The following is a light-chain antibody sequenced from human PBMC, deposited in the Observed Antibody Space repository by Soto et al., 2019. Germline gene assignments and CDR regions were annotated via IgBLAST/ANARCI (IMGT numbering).Light chain of an antibody. V-gene: IGLV2-8*01. CDR2: EVS. CDR1: SSDVGGYNY. J-gene: IGLJ2*01. CDR3: SSYAGSNNFEWV. Sequence: QSVLTQPPSASGSPGQSVTISCTGTSSDVGGYNYVSWYQQHPGKAPKLMIYEVSKRPSGVPDRFSGSKSGSTASLTVSGLQAEDEADYYCSSYAGSNNFEWVFGGGTKLTVL.